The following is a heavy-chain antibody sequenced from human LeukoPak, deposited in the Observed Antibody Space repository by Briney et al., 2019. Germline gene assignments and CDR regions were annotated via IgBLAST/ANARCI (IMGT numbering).Heavy chain of an antibody. CDR2: ISYDGSNT. J-gene: IGHJ4*02. Sequence: GGSLRLSCAASGFTFSRYAIHWVRQAPGKGLEWVAVISYDGSNTHYVDSVKGRFSIPRDNSKNTLYLQMNSLRAEDTGVFYCARDGCEDCYLYYFDYWGQGTLVTISS. CDR3: ARDGCEDCYLYYFDY. D-gene: IGHD2-21*02. V-gene: IGHV3-30-3*01. CDR1: GFTFSRYA.